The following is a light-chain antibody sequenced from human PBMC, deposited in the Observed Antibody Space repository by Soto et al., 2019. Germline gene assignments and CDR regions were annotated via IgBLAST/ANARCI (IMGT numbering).Light chain of an antibody. V-gene: IGKV3-20*01. CDR3: QQYGSLIT. CDR2: GSF. Sequence: EIVMTQSPATRSWSPAERSTLSCRASQSLSSSYLAWYQQTSGQAPRLLIYGSFSRATGLPDRFSGSGSGTDFTLTISRLAPEDFAVYYCQQYGSLITFGQGTRLEIK. J-gene: IGKJ5*01. CDR1: QSLSSSY.